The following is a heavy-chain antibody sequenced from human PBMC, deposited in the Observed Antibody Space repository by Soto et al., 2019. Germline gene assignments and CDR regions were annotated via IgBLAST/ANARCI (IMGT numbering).Heavy chain of an antibody. D-gene: IGHD3-9*01. CDR2: INPSGGST. J-gene: IGHJ3*02. CDR1: GYTFTSYY. V-gene: IGHV1-46*01. Sequence: ASVKVSCKASGYTFTSYYMHWVRQAPGQGLEWMGIINPSGGSTSYAQKFQGRVTMTRDTSTSTVYMELSSLRSEDTAVYYCARISYYDILTGYYIHAFDIWGQGTMVTVS. CDR3: ARISYYDILTGYYIHAFDI.